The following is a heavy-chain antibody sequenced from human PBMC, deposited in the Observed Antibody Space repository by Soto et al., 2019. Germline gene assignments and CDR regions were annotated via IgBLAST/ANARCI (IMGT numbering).Heavy chain of an antibody. D-gene: IGHD6-19*01. CDR3: ARVHVMVVAGSTFDY. V-gene: IGHV4-38-2*02. CDR2: IYHGGTT. Sequence: PSETLSLTCTVSGSSISSGSYWAWIRQPPGKGPEWIASIYHGGTTFYNPSLKSRITISVDTSNNQFSLKLTSVTAADTAVYYRARVHVMVVAGSTFDYWGHGTLVTVSS. J-gene: IGHJ4*01. CDR1: GSSISSGSY.